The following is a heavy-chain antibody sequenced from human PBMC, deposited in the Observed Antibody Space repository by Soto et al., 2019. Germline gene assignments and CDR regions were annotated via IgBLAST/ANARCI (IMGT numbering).Heavy chain of an antibody. CDR2: IYYSGST. CDR1: GGSISRGGYY. J-gene: IGHJ6*02. V-gene: IGHV4-31*03. D-gene: IGHD2-8*01. Sequence: SETLSLTCTVSGGSISRGGYYWSWIRQHPGKGLEWIGYIYYSGSTYYNPSLKSRVTISVDTSKNQFSLKLSSVTAADTAVYYCARVGGYCTNGVCLYGMDVWGQGTTVTVSS. CDR3: ARVGGYCTNGVCLYGMDV.